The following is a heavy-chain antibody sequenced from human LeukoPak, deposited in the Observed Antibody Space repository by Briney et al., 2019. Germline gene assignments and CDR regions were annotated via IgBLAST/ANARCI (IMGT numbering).Heavy chain of an antibody. J-gene: IGHJ6*02. CDR1: GFTFSSYW. V-gene: IGHV3-74*01. CDR2: IDRDGSRI. D-gene: IGHD6-19*01. CDR3: ARVSNSGWYSGYGMDV. Sequence: GGSLRLSCAVSGFTFSSYWMHWVRQAPGKGLVWVSRIDRDGSRINYADSVKGRFTISRDNSKNTLYLQMNSLRAEDTAVYYCARVSNSGWYSGYGMDVWGQGTTVTVSS.